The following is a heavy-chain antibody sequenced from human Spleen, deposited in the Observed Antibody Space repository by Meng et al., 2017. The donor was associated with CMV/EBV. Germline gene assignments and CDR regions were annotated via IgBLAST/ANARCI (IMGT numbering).Heavy chain of an antibody. V-gene: IGHV4-34*08. J-gene: IGHJ3*02. CDR3: VQGQTDAFDI. D-gene: IGHD1-1*01. CDR2: INHSGST. CDR1: GLTLSDHY. Sequence: ESLKISCGASGLTLSDHYMDWVRQPPGKGLEWIGEINHSGSTNYNPSLKSRVTISVDTSKNQFSLKLTSVTAADTAVYYCVQGQTDAFDIWGQGTMVTVSS.